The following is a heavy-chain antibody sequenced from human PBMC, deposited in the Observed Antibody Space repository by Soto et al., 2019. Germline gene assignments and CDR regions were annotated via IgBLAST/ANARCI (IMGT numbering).Heavy chain of an antibody. V-gene: IGHV1-69*08. CDR3: ARDREYCSGGSCYSAL. CDR2: IIPILGIA. CDR1: GGTFSSYT. Sequence: QVQLVQSGAEVKKPGSSVKVSCKASGGTFSSYTISWVRQAPGQGLEWMGRIIPILGIANYAQKVQGRVTITADKSTSTAYMELSSLRSEDTAVHYCARDREYCSGGSCYSALWGQGTLVTVSS. J-gene: IGHJ4*02. D-gene: IGHD2-15*01.